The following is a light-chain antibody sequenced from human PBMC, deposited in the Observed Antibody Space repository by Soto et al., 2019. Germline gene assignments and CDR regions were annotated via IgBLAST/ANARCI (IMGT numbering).Light chain of an antibody. J-gene: IGKJ1*01. Sequence: EIVLTQSPGTLSLSPGERATLYCRASQSVSSSSLAWYQQKPGQAPRLLIYGASSRATGIPDRFSGSGSGTDFTLTISSLQPEDFATYYCQQSYSTPWTFGQGTKVEIK. CDR1: QSVSSSS. V-gene: IGKV3-20*01. CDR3: QQSYSTPWT. CDR2: GAS.